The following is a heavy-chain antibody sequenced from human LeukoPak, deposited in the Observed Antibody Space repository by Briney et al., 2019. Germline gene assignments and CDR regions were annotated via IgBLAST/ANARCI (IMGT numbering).Heavy chain of an antibody. V-gene: IGHV3-33*01. CDR3: ARDLGYSSGHPFDY. Sequence: GGSLRLSCAASGFTFSNYGMHWVRQAPGKGLEWVAVIWYDGSNKYYADSVKGRFTISRDNSKNTLYLQMNSLRAEDTAVYYCARDLGYSSGHPFDYWGQGTLVTVSS. CDR1: GFTFSNYG. D-gene: IGHD6-19*01. J-gene: IGHJ4*02. CDR2: IWYDGSNK.